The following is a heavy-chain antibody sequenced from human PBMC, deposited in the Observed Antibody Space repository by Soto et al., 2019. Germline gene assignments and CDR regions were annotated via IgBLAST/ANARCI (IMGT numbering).Heavy chain of an antibody. D-gene: IGHD5-12*01. CDR1: GGSIRERGVH. CDR2: IFFSGRT. J-gene: IGHJ6*03. V-gene: IGHV4-39*01. Sequence: PSETLSLTCTVSGGSIRERGVHWGWIRQSPGKGLEGIGSIFFSGRTHYNPSLKSRVSISIGASNNQFSLNVIYVTAADNGVYYCVGYLMDVWGKGTTVTVSS. CDR3: VGYLMDV.